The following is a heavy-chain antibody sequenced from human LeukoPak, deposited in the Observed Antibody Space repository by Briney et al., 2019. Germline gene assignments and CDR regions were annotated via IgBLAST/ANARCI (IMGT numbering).Heavy chain of an antibody. J-gene: IGHJ4*02. CDR3: AQTTTVTTIGPYFDY. V-gene: IGHV2-5*01. D-gene: IGHD4-17*01. CDR1: GFSLSTSGVG. Sequence: SGPTLVKPTQTLTLTCTFSGFSLSTSGVGVGWIRQPPGKALEWLALIYWNDDKRYSPSLKRRLTITKDTSKNQVVLTMTNMDPVDTATYYCAQTTTVTTIGPYFDYWGQGTLVTVSS. CDR2: IYWNDDK.